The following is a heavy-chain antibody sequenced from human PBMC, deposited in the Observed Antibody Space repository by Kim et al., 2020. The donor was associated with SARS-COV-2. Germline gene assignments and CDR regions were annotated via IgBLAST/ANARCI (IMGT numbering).Heavy chain of an antibody. V-gene: IGHV1-3*01. CDR1: GYTFTSYA. D-gene: IGHD5-12*01. CDR3: ARVPIRRDGYLCDP. CDR2: INAGNGNT. J-gene: IGHJ5*02. Sequence: ASVKVSCKASGYTFTSYAMHWVRQAPGQRLEWMGWINAGNGNTKYSQKFQGRVTITRDTSASTAYMELSSLRSEDTAVYYCARVPIRRDGYLCDPWGQGTLVTVSS.